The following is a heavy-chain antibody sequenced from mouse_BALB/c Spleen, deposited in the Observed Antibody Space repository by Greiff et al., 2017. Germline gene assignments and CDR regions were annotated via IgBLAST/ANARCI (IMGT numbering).Heavy chain of an antibody. V-gene: IGHV2-9*02. CDR3: ARARTATPAWFAY. J-gene: IGHJ3*01. CDR1: GFSLTSYG. CDR2: IWAGGST. Sequence: QVQLKESGPGLVAPSQSLSITCTVSGFSLTSYGVHWVRQPPGKGLEWLGVIWAGGSTNYNSALMSRLSISKDNSKSQVFLKMNSLHTDDTAMYYCARARTATPAWFAYWGQGTLVTVSA. D-gene: IGHD1-2*01.